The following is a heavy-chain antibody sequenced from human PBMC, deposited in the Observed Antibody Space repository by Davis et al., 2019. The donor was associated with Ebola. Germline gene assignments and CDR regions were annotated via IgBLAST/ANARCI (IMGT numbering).Heavy chain of an antibody. D-gene: IGHD1-7*01. CDR1: GSTFDDYG. Sequence: GGSLRPSCAAPGSTFDDYGMSWVRQAPGKGLEWVSGINWNGGSTHYADSVKGRFTIPRNNAKNSLYLQLNSLRAEDTAFYHCVRDGGVRWNFVQYFDLWGRGTVVTVSS. J-gene: IGHJ2*01. CDR3: VRDGGVRWNFVQYFDL. V-gene: IGHV3-20*01. CDR2: INWNGGST.